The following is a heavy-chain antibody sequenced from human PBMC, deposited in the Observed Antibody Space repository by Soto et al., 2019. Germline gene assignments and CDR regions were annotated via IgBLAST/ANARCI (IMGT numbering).Heavy chain of an antibody. V-gene: IGHV3-23*01. CDR3: AKDRSYISSSWYGYYYGMDV. Sequence: GGSLRLSCAASGFTFSSYAMGWVRQAPGKGLEWVSAISGSGGSTYYADSVKGRFTISRDNSKNTLYLQMNSLRAEDTAVYYCAKDRSYISSSWYGYYYGMDVWGQGTTVTVSS. CDR1: GFTFSSYA. CDR2: ISGSGGST. J-gene: IGHJ6*02. D-gene: IGHD6-13*01.